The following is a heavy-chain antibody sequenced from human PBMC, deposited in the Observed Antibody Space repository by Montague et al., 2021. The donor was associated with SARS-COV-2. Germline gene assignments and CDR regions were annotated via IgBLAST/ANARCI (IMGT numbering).Heavy chain of an antibody. CDR3: ARGVPGY. D-gene: IGHD3-10*02. V-gene: IGHV4-34*01. J-gene: IGHJ4*02. CDR2: INHRGNT. Sequence: SETLSLTCAVYDGSFSDYWWSWVRQPPGKGLEWIGNINHRGNTNYNPSLKSRVTISVDTSKHQFSLKLNSATAADTAIYYCARGVPGYWGQGTLVTVSS. CDR1: DGSFSDYW.